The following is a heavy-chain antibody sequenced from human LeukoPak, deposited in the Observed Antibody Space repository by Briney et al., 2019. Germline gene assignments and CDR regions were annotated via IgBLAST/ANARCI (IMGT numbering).Heavy chain of an antibody. Sequence: SQTLSLTCAISGDSVSSNSAAWNWIRQSPSRGLEWLGRTYYRSKWYNDYAVSVKSRITINPDTSKNQFSLQLNSVTPEDTAVYYCARDLGSSGWYTRAGFDYWGQGTLVTVSS. V-gene: IGHV6-1*01. CDR3: ARDLGSSGWYTRAGFDY. J-gene: IGHJ4*02. CDR2: TYYRSKWYN. D-gene: IGHD6-19*01. CDR1: GDSVSSNSAA.